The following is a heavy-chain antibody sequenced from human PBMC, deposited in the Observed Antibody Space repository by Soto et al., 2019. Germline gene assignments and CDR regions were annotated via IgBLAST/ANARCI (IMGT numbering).Heavy chain of an antibody. V-gene: IGHV4-59*08. CDR2: MSQGGAT. CDR3: ARDRGGITVAANPLGEWFDP. J-gene: IGHJ5*02. D-gene: IGHD6-19*01. Sequence: QVQLQESGPGLVKPSETLSLTCTVSGVSIANFFWSWIRQPPGKGLEWIGYMSQGGATTYNPSLKGRATISGDTSKNQLSLKLASVTAADTAMYYCARDRGGITVAANPLGEWFDPWGPGTLVTVSS. CDR1: GVSIANFF.